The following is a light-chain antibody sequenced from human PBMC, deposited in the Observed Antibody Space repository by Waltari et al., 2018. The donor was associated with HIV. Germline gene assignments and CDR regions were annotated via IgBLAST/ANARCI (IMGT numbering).Light chain of an antibody. V-gene: IGLV1-47*01. J-gene: IGLJ2*01. Sequence: QSVLTQSPSASGTPGQRVTISCSGSSPNIGSNYVYWYQQLPGTAPKLLLYRNNQRPSGVPDRFSGSKSGTSASLAISGLRSEDEAHYYCATWTDSLSGVVFGGGTKLRVL. CDR3: ATWTDSLSGVV. CDR1: SPNIGSNY. CDR2: RNN.